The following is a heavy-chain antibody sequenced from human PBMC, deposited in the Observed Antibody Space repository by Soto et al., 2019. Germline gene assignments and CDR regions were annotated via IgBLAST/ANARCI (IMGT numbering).Heavy chain of an antibody. CDR1: GGSVSSGAYY. D-gene: IGHD6-19*01. CDR2: IYYVGST. V-gene: IGHV4-61*08. J-gene: IGHJ4*02. Sequence: SETLSLTGTVSGGSVSSGAYYWNWIRLPPGRGLEWLGDIYYVGSTNYNPSLKSRVTISVDTSRKQFFLKLSSVTAADTAGYYWARGDRYSSGDIDYWGEGTQVTVSS. CDR3: ARGDRYSSGDIDY.